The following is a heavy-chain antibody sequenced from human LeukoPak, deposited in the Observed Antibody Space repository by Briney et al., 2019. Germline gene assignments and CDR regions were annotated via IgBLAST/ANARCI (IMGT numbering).Heavy chain of an antibody. J-gene: IGHJ4*02. Sequence: GGSLRLSCAASEFTFSSYAMGWVRQAPGKGLEWVSSISGSGSSTYYADSVKGRFTISRDNSKNTLYLQMNSLGAEDTAVYYCAKDFGNRVATVDCWGQGTLVTVSS. V-gene: IGHV3-23*01. D-gene: IGHD5-12*01. CDR2: ISGSGSST. CDR3: AKDFGNRVATVDC. CDR1: EFTFSSYA.